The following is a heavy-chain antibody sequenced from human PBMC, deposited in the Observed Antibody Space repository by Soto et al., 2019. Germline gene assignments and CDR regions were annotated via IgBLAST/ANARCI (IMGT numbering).Heavy chain of an antibody. D-gene: IGHD2-21*01. V-gene: IGHV4-39*01. CDR2: IYYSGST. J-gene: IGHJ4*02. Sequence: QLQLQESGPGLVKPSETLSLTCTVSGGSISSSSYYWGWIRQPPGKGLEWIGSIYYSGSTYYNPSLKSRVTIAVDPSKLPSSPQLSSVTAADTAVYYGARRLTPFDYWGQVTLVTVSS. CDR3: ARRLTPFDY. CDR1: GGSISSSSYY.